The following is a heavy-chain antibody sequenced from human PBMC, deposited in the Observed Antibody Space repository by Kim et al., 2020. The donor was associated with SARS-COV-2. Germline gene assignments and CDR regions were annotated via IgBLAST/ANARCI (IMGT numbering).Heavy chain of an antibody. CDR3: AKKSRWLAFLGHKYDYFDY. Sequence: GGSLRLSCAASGFTFSSYAMSWVRQAPGKGLEWVSAISGSGGSTYYADSVKGRFTISRDNSKNTLYLQMNSLRAEDTAVYYCAKKSRWLAFLGHKYDYFDYWGQGTLVTVSS. CDR1: GFTFSSYA. V-gene: IGHV3-23*01. D-gene: IGHD6-19*01. J-gene: IGHJ4*02. CDR2: ISGSGGST.